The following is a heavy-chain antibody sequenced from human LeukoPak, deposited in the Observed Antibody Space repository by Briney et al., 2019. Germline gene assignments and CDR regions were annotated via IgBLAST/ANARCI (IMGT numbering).Heavy chain of an antibody. Sequence: PSETLSLTCAEHGESFSGYYWSWIRQPPGKGLEWIGEINHSGSTNYNPSLKSRVTISVDTSKNQFSLKLSSVTAADTAVYYCASMPYYYDSSGYYYPGCFDYWGQGTLVTVSS. CDR2: INHSGST. J-gene: IGHJ4*02. V-gene: IGHV4-34*01. CDR3: ASMPYYYDSSGYYYPGCFDY. D-gene: IGHD3-22*01. CDR1: GESFSGYY.